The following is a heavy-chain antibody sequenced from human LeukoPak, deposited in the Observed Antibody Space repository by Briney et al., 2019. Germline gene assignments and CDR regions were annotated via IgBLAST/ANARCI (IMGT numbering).Heavy chain of an antibody. V-gene: IGHV1-2*02. Sequence: APVKVFCKASGYTFTGYHMHWVRQAPGQGLEWVGWVNPNNGDTNYAQKFQGRVTMSRDTSISTAYMELNSLRSDDTAVYYCARRETNTQWGFDYWGQGTLVTVSS. D-gene: IGHD1-26*01. J-gene: IGHJ4*02. CDR3: ARRETNTQWGFDY. CDR1: GYTFTGYH. CDR2: VNPNNGDT.